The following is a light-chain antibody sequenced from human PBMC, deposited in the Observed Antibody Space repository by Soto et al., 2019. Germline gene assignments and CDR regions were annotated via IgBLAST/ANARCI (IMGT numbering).Light chain of an antibody. CDR3: HQRSNWPRT. CDR1: QSVSSY. J-gene: IGKJ2*01. CDR2: DTS. Sequence: EIVLTQSPATLSLSPGERATLSCRASQSVSSYLAWYQQKPGQAPRLLIYDTSNRATGIPDRFTGIGSGTDFTLTISILEPEDFAVYYCHQRSNWPRTFSQGTKLEIK. V-gene: IGKV3-11*01.